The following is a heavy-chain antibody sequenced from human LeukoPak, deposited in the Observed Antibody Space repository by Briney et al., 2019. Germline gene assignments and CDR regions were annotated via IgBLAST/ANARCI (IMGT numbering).Heavy chain of an antibody. CDR3: ARDPTVDSELTTDY. J-gene: IGHJ4*02. D-gene: IGHD5-12*01. V-gene: IGHV4-34*01. CDR2: INHSGST. Sequence: SETLSLTCAVYGGSFSGYYWSWIRQPPGKGLEWIGEINHSGSTNYNPSLKSRVTISVDTSKNQFSLKLSSVTAADTAVYYCARDPTVDSELTTDYSGQGTLVTVSS. CDR1: GGSFSGYY.